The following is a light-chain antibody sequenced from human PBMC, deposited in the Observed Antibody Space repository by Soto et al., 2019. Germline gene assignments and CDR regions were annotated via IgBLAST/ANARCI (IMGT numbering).Light chain of an antibody. CDR1: QTVTGN. CDR2: GIS. V-gene: IGKV3-15*01. Sequence: EIVMTQSPAPLSVSPGERAILSCRASQTVTGNLAWYQQKPGQAPRLLISGISTRATGISARFSGSGSGTEFTLTISSLQSEDFAVYYCQQYNDRPGTFGQGTKV. CDR3: QQYNDRPGT. J-gene: IGKJ1*01.